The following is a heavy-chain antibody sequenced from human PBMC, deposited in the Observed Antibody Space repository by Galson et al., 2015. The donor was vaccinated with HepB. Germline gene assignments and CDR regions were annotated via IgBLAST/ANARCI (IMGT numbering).Heavy chain of an antibody. CDR2: IYYSGST. Sequence: TLSLTCTVSGGSISSYYWSWIRQPPGKGLEWIGYIYYSGSTNYNPSLKSRVTISVDTSKNQFSLKLSSVTAADTAVYYCARDEGEGLERRLPTYLPHVWGQGTTVTVSS. D-gene: IGHD1-1*01. CDR1: GGSISSYY. CDR3: ARDEGEGLERRLPTYLPHV. V-gene: IGHV4-59*01. J-gene: IGHJ6*02.